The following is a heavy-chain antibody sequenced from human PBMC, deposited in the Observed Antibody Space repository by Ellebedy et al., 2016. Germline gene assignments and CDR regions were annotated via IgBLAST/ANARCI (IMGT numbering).Heavy chain of an antibody. Sequence: SLRLSCTGSGFNFGDYAMSWFRQAPGKGLEWVGFIRTTSYGGATEFAAPVRGRFSISRDDSKGIAYLQMNSLRAEDTALYYCAKADSGSFVKHVSWFDPWGQGTLVTVSS. D-gene: IGHD1-26*01. J-gene: IGHJ5*02. CDR3: AKADSGSFVKHVSWFDP. CDR2: IRTTSYGGAT. V-gene: IGHV3-49*03. CDR1: GFNFGDYA.